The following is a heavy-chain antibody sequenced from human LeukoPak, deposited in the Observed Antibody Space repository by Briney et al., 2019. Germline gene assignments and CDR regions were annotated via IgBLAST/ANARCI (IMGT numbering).Heavy chain of an antibody. CDR3: ARLGYYVYYMDV. V-gene: IGHV5-51*01. Sequence: GESLNTSCQRPGYRFTSYWIGWVAQMPGKGLEWLGIIYPGDSDTRYSPSFQGQVTISADKSISTAYLQWSSLKASDTAMYYCARLGYYVYYMDVWGKGTTVTVSS. J-gene: IGHJ6*03. CDR1: GYRFTSYW. D-gene: IGHD2/OR15-2a*01. CDR2: IYPGDSDT.